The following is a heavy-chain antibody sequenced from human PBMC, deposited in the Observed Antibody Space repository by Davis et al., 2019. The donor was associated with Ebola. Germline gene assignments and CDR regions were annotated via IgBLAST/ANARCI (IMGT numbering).Heavy chain of an antibody. CDR1: GDSVSSNSAA. V-gene: IGHV6-1*01. Sequence: HSQTLSLTCAISGDSVSSNSAAWNWIRQSPSRGLEWLGRTYYRSKWYNDYAVSVKSRITINPDTSKNQFSLQLNSVTPEDTAVYYCARGMTGDRYPYYYYMDVWGKGTTVTVSS. CDR3: ARGMTGDRYPYYYYMDV. CDR2: TYYRSKWYN. J-gene: IGHJ6*03. D-gene: IGHD7-27*01.